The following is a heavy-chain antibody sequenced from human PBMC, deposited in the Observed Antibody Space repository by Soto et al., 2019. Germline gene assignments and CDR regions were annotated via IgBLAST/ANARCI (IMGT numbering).Heavy chain of an antibody. D-gene: IGHD1-26*01. CDR3: ASAPFIGSYHAVNAFVI. CDR1: GGSISSSSYY. V-gene: IGHV4-39*01. Sequence: PSETLSLTCTVSGGSISSSSYYWGWIRQPPGKGLEWIGSIYYSGSTYYNPSLKSRVTISVDTSKNQFSLKRSSVTAADTAVYYCASAPFIGSYHAVNAFVILGQGPMVTVSS. J-gene: IGHJ3*02. CDR2: IYYSGST.